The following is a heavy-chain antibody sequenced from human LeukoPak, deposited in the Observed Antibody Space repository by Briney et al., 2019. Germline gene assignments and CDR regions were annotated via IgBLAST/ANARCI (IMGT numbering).Heavy chain of an antibody. Sequence: PSETLSLTCTVSGYSISNGYYWGWIRQPPGKGLEWIGSIYHSGSTYYNPSLKSRVTISVDTSKNQFSLKLSSVTAADTAVYYCAGELTYSSSSTRGADAFDIWGQGTMVTVSS. J-gene: IGHJ3*02. CDR3: AGELTYSSSSTRGADAFDI. D-gene: IGHD6-6*01. V-gene: IGHV4-38-2*02. CDR1: GYSISNGYY. CDR2: IYHSGST.